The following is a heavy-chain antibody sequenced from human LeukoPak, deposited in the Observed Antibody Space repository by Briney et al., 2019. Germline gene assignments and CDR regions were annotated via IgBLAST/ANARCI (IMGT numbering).Heavy chain of an antibody. CDR3: ARDSHFCSGISCDLGWFDP. CDR1: GGSSSSGVHY. D-gene: IGHD2-2*01. J-gene: IGHJ5*02. V-gene: IGHV4-61*08. Sequence: PSETLSLTCTVSGGSSSSGVHYWDWIRQPPGRGLEWIVYIYYRGSTYYNPSLKSRVTMSVDTSKNQFSLKLRSVTAADTAVYYCARDSHFCSGISCDLGWFDPWGQGTLVTVSS. CDR2: IYYRGST.